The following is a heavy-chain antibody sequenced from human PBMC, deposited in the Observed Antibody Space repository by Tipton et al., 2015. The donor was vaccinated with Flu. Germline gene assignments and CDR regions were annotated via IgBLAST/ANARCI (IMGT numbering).Heavy chain of an antibody. Sequence: LRLSCSVSGDSIGSPYFWGWIRQPPGKGLGWIGNVHQTGSPYYNPSLRSRVTIGVDRAKNQFSLRLTSVTAADTAVYYCARREYSNYVSEPKSWFDPWGQGTLVTVSS. J-gene: IGHJ5*02. CDR3: ARREYSNYVSEPKSWFDP. CDR2: VHQTGSP. V-gene: IGHV4-38-2*01. CDR1: GDSIGSPYF. D-gene: IGHD6-6*01.